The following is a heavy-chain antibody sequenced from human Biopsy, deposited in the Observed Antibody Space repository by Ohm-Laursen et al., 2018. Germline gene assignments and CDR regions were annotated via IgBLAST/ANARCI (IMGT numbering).Heavy chain of an antibody. CDR2: INPHSGTT. CDR1: GYTFTGQY. V-gene: IGHV1-2*02. J-gene: IGHJ1*01. D-gene: IGHD2-15*01. Sequence: SVKVSCNVSGYTFTGQYLHWVRQVPGQGLEWMGWINPHSGTTKFAQDFQGRVTMTRDTSITTAYMESRRLRSDDTAVYYCAKGQDLRGGAEYFQHWGQGALVTVSS. CDR3: AKGQDLRGGAEYFQH.